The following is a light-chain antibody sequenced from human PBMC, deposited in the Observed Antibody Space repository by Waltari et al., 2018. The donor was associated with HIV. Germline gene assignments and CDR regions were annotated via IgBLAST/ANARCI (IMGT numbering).Light chain of an antibody. V-gene: IGLV1-40*01. CDR2: DNN. J-gene: IGLJ3*02. Sequence: QSVLTQPPSVSGAPGQRVTISCTGSSSNIGAGYDVHWYQQRPGTAPKLLIYDNNNRPSGAPDRFSGSKSGTSASLAITGIQAEDEADYYCQSYDSSLSGSVFGGGTKLTVL. CDR1: SSNIGAGYD. CDR3: QSYDSSLSGSV.